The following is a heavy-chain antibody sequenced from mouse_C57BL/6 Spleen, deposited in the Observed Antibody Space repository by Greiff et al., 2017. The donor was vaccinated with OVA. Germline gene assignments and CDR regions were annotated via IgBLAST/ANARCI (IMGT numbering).Heavy chain of an antibody. V-gene: IGHV1-59*01. CDR3: AVTAQATSHDY. CDR2: IDPSDSYT. CDR1: GYTFTSYW. D-gene: IGHD3-2*02. Sequence: QVQLQQPGAELVRPGTSVKLSCKASGYTFTSYWMHWVKQRPGQGLEWIGVIDPSDSYTNYNQKFKGKATLTVDTSSSTAYMQLSSLTSEDSAVYYCAVTAQATSHDYWGQGTTLSVSS. J-gene: IGHJ2*01.